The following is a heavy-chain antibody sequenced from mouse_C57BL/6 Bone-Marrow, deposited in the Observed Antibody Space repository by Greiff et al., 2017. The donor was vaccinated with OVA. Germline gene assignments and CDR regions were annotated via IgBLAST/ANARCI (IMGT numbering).Heavy chain of an antibody. CDR3: TTERLGPFAY. D-gene: IGHD4-1*01. Sequence: VHVKQSGAELVRPGASVKLSCTASGFNIKDDYMHWVKQRPEQGLEWIGWIDPDNGDTEYASKFQGKATITADTSSNTAYLQLSSLTSEDTAVYYCTTERLGPFAYWGQGTLVTVSA. J-gene: IGHJ3*01. CDR2: IDPDNGDT. CDR1: GFNIKDDY. V-gene: IGHV14-4*01.